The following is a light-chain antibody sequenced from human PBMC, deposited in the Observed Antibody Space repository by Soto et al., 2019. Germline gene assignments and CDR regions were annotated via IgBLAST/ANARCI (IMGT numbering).Light chain of an antibody. CDR1: LAIRND. Sequence: AIQMTQSPSSLSASVGDRVTITCRASLAIRNDLGWYQQKPGTAPKLLIYAVSFLQSGVPSRFSGSGSGTDFTLTISSLQPEDFATYYCLQDYIFPFTFGGGTKVEIK. CDR3: LQDYIFPFT. V-gene: IGKV1-6*01. J-gene: IGKJ4*01. CDR2: AVS.